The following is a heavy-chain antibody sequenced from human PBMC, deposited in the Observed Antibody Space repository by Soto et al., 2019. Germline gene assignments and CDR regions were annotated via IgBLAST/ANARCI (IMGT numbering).Heavy chain of an antibody. J-gene: IGHJ4*02. V-gene: IGHV4-59*01. D-gene: IGHD6-19*01. CDR1: GVLIHNYN. CDR2: IYYSGST. Sequence: SETLCLTCTFSGVLIHNYNWNWIRQPPEKGLEWIEYIYYSGSTNYNPSLKSRVTISVDTSKNQFSLKLSSVTAADTAVYYCARESSGWHYFDYWGQGTLDNVSS. CDR3: ARESSGWHYFDY.